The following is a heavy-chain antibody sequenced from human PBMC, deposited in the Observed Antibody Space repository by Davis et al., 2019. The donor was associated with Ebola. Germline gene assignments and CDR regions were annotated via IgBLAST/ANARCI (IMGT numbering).Heavy chain of an antibody. V-gene: IGHV4-34*01. D-gene: IGHD2-15*01. CDR3: ARVVVVVVAALNWFDP. CDR2: INHSGST. CDR1: GGSISSYY. J-gene: IGHJ5*02. Sequence: MPSETLSLTCTVSGGSISSYYWSWIRQPPGKGLEWIGEINHSGSTNYNPSLKSRVTISVDTSKNQFSLKLSSVTAADTAVYYCARVVVVVVAALNWFDPWGQGTLVTVSS.